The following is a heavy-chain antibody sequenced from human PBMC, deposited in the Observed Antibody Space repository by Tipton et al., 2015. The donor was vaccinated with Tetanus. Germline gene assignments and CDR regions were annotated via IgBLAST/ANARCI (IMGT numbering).Heavy chain of an antibody. J-gene: IGHJ4*02. V-gene: IGHV3-21*04. CDR1: GFTFGNYG. Sequence: SLRLSCAVSGFTFGNYGMNWVRQAPGKGLEWVSSISSTSTYIYYGGSVKGRFTISRDNAKNSLYLQMNSLRAEDTAVYYCARAPNRISRAYDYWGQGTQITVSS. CDR2: ISSTSTYI. D-gene: IGHD1-14*01. CDR3: ARAPNRISRAYDY.